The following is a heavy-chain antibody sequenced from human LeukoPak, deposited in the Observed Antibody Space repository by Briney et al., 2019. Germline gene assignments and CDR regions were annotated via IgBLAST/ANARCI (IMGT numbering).Heavy chain of an antibody. D-gene: IGHD3-10*01. CDR1: GFTFSNSW. CDR3: ARDYGDF. J-gene: IGHJ4*02. CDR2: INQHGNET. V-gene: IGHV3-7*01. Sequence: GGSLRLSCEPSGFTFSNSWMSWVRQAPGKGLEWVANINQHGNETYYVDSVKGRFTISRDNAKNSLYLKMDRLRAEDAALYYCARDYGDFWGQGTLVTVSS.